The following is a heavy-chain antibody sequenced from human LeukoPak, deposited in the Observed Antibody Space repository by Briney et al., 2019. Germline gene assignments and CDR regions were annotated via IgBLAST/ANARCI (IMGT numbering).Heavy chain of an antibody. CDR3: ARRRGRYSGDAFDI. CDR1: GYRFTSYW. CDR2: IYPGDSDT. J-gene: IGHJ3*02. V-gene: IGHV5-51*01. D-gene: IGHD1-26*01. Sequence: GASLKISCKGSGYRFTSYWIGWVRLMAGKGLEWMGFIYPGDSDTRYSPSFQGQVTISADKSMSTAYLQWSSLKASDTAMYYCARRRGRYSGDAFDIWGQGTMVTVSS.